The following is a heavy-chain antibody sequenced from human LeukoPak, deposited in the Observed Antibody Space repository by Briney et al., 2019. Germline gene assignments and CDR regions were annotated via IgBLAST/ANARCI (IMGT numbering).Heavy chain of an antibody. CDR3: ARASHP. Sequence: GGSLRLSCAASGFTFSSYAMHWVRQAPGKGLEWVAVISYDGSNKYYADSVKGRFTISRDNSKNTLYLQMNSLRAEDTAVYYCARASHPWGQGTLVTVSS. J-gene: IGHJ5*02. V-gene: IGHV3-30-3*01. CDR1: GFTFSSYA. CDR2: ISYDGSNK.